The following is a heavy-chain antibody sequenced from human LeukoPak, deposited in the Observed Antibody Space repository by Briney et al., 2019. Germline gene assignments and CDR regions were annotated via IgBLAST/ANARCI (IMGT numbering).Heavy chain of an antibody. CDR1: GGSISSGSYY. CDR3: ARWYCSSTSCYREGWFDP. V-gene: IGHV4-61*02. Sequence: SETLSPTCTVSGGSISSGSYYWSWIRQPAGKGLEWIGRIYTSGSTNYNPSLKSRVTISVDTSKNQFSLKLSSVTAADTAVYYCARWYCSSTSCYREGWFDPWGQGTLVTVSS. D-gene: IGHD2-2*01. J-gene: IGHJ5*02. CDR2: IYTSGST.